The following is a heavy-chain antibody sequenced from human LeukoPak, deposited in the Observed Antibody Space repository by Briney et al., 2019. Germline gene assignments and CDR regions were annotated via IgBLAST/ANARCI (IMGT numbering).Heavy chain of an antibody. CDR1: GGSISSSTYY. Sequence: SETLSLTCTVSGGSISSSTYYWGWIRQPPGKGLEWIGSIYYSGSIYYNPSLKNRVTISVDTSKNQFSLKLSSVTAADTAVYYCARSDDFWSGFGAFDIWGQGTMVTVSS. V-gene: IGHV4-39*07. J-gene: IGHJ3*02. CDR3: ARSDDFWSGFGAFDI. CDR2: IYYSGSI. D-gene: IGHD3-3*01.